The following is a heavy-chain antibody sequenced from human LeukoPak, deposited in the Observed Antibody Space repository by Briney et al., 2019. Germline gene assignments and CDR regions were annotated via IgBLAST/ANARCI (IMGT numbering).Heavy chain of an antibody. J-gene: IGHJ1*01. CDR2: IYTSGST. V-gene: IGHV4-4*07. CDR1: GGSISSYY. D-gene: IGHD6-13*01. Sequence: SETLSLTCTVSGGSISSYYWSWIRQPAGKGLEWIGRIYTSGSTNYNPSLKSRVTMSVDTSKNQFSLKLSSVTAADTAVYYCVRDGRYSSSLEYFQHWGQGTLVTVSS. CDR3: VRDGRYSSSLEYFQH.